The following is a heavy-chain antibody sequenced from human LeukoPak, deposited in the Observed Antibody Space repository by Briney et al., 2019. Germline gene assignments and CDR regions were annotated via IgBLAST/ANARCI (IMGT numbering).Heavy chain of an antibody. V-gene: IGHV3-64D*06. CDR2: ISSNGDNT. Sequence: GGSLRLSCSVSGFTFSTYAMHWVRQAPGRGLEYVSAISSNGDNTYYADSVKGRFTISRDNSKNTLYLQMSSLRADDTAVYYCVRGTGYWGQGTLVTVSS. CDR3: VRGTGY. J-gene: IGHJ4*02. CDR1: GFTFSTYA.